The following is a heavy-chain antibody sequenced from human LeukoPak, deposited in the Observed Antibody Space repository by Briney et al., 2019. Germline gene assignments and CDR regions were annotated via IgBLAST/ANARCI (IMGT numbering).Heavy chain of an antibody. V-gene: IGHV4-59*01. J-gene: IGHJ6*02. CDR1: GGSISSYY. CDR2: IYYSGST. CDR3: ARGITKALGYYYYGMDV. Sequence: SETLSLTCTVSGGSISSYYWSWIRQPPGKGLEWIGYIYYSGSTNYNPSLKSRVTISVDTSKNQFSLKLSSVTAADTAVYYCARGITKALGYYYYGMDVWGQGTTVTVSS.